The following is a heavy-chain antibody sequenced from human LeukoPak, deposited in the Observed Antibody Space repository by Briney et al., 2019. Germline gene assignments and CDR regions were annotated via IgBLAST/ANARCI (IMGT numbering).Heavy chain of an antibody. J-gene: IGHJ3*02. Sequence: GGSLRLSCAASGFTVSSNYMSWVRQAPGKGLEWVSVIYTGGSTHYADSVKGRFTISRDNSKNTLYLQMNSLRVEDTAVYFCAKDPNGDYVGGFDMRGQGTMVIVSS. D-gene: IGHD4-17*01. V-gene: IGHV3-66*01. CDR2: IYTGGST. CDR1: GFTVSSNY. CDR3: AKDPNGDYVGGFDM.